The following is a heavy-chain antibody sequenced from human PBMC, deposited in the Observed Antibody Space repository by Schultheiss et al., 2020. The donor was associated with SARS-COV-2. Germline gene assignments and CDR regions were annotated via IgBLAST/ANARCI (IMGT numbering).Heavy chain of an antibody. CDR1: GYTFTGYY. D-gene: IGHD3-10*01. J-gene: IGHJ5*02. V-gene: IGHV1-2*02. CDR2: VIPNSGGT. Sequence: ASVKVSCKASGYTFTGYYMHWVRQAPGQGLEWMGWVIPNSGGTNYAQKFQGRVTITADESTSTAYMELSSLRSEDTAVYYCAKGETTYYYGSGFDPWGQGTLVTVSS. CDR3: AKGETTYYYGSGFDP.